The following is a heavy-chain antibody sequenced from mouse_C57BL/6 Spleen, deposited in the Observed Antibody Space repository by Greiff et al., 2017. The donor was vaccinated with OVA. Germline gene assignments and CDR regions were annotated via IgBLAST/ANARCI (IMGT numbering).Heavy chain of an antibody. CDR2: INYDGSST. Sequence: EVQLVESEGGLVQPGSSMKLSCTASGFTFSDYYMAWVRQVPEKGLEWVANINYDGSSTYYLDSLKSRFIISRDNAKNILYLQMSSLKSEDTATYYWARERVLHCYAMDYWGQGTSVTVSS. V-gene: IGHV5-16*01. D-gene: IGHD2-10*01. CDR1: GFTFSDYY. J-gene: IGHJ4*01. CDR3: ARERVLHCYAMDY.